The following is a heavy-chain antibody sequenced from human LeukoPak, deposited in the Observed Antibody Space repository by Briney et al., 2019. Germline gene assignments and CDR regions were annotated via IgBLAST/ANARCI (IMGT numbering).Heavy chain of an antibody. D-gene: IGHD2-15*01. Sequence: ASVKVSCKASGYTFTSYGIGCVRQAPGKGLEWMGWISAYNGNTNYAHKLQGRVTRTTDTSTSTAYMELRSLRSDDTDVYYCARCTGGGSCYGVRYCGQGTLVTVSS. CDR2: ISAYNGNT. CDR3: ARCTGGGSCYGVRY. V-gene: IGHV1-18*01. CDR1: GYTFTSYG. J-gene: IGHJ4*02.